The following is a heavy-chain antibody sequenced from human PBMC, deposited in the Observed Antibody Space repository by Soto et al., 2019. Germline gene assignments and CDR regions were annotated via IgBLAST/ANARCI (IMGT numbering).Heavy chain of an antibody. Sequence: SETLSLTCTVSGGSISSYYWSWVRQPPGKGLEWIAYIYYSGSTNYNPSLKSRVTISVDTSKNQFSLKLSSVTAADTAVYYCARGGCSGGSCQALDYWGQGTLVTVSS. CDR3: ARGGCSGGSCQALDY. CDR1: GGSISSYY. CDR2: IYYSGST. J-gene: IGHJ4*02. V-gene: IGHV4-59*01. D-gene: IGHD2-15*01.